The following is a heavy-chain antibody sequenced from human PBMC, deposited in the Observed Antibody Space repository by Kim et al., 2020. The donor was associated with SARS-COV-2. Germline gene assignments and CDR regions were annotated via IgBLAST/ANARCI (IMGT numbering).Heavy chain of an antibody. J-gene: IGHJ4*02. CDR1: GGSFSSYY. V-gene: IGHV4-34*01. CDR2: INHSGNT. CDR3: ASNDFLTGYPPDY. D-gene: IGHD3-9*01. Sequence: SETLSLTCAVYGGSFSSYYWSWIRQPPGKGLEWIGEINHSGNTNYNPSLKSRVTLSIDTSNNQFFLKVTSVTAADTAVYYCASNDFLTGYPPDYWGQGT.